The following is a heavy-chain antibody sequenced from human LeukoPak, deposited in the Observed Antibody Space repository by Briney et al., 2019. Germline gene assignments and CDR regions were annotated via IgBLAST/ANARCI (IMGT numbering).Heavy chain of an antibody. V-gene: IGHV4-30-4*08. CDR1: GGSISSYY. CDR2: IYYSGST. CDR3: ARDYYDSSGYPDYGMDV. Sequence: SETLSLTCTVSGGSISSYYWSWIRQPPGKGLEWIGYIYYSGSTYYNPSLKSRVTISVDTSKNQFSLKLSSVTAADTAVYYCARDYYDSSGYPDYGMDVWGQGTTVTVSS. D-gene: IGHD3-22*01. J-gene: IGHJ6*02.